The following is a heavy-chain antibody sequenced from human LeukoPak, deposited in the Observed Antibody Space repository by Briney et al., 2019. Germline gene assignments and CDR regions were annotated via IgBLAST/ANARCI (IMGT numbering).Heavy chain of an antibody. CDR3: ARYTNNWFDP. J-gene: IGHJ5*02. D-gene: IGHD2-2*02. CDR2: MYYSGST. CDR1: GGSISSYY. Sequence: KTSETLSLTCTVSGGSISSYYWSWIRQPPGKGLEWIGYMYYSGSTNSNPSLKSRVIMSVDTSKNQFSLKLTSVTAADAAVYYCARYTNNWFDPWGQGTLVTVSS. V-gene: IGHV4-59*08.